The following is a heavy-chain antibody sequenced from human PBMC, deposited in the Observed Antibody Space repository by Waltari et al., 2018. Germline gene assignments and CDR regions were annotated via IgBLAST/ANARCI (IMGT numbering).Heavy chain of an antibody. J-gene: IGHJ5*02. CDR3: ARRWTSDWSDP. Sequence: KTSGYKFNSYGINWVRQAPGQGLESMGWISAYTGNPHYAQNFQGRVTMTRDTSTNTAYLELRGLTSDDTAVYYCARRWTSDWSDPWGQGTLVTVSS. CDR2: ISAYTGNP. V-gene: IGHV1-18*01. CDR1: GYKFNSYG.